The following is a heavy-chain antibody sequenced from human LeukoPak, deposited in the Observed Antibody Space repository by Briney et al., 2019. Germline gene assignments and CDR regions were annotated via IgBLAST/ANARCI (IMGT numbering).Heavy chain of an antibody. J-gene: IGHJ3*01. V-gene: IGHV3-66*01. D-gene: IGHD3-3*02. CDR2: ISGGNKT. Sequence: GGSLGLSCAVSGFTVSSKSMSWVRQAPGKGLEWVALISGGNKTYFADFADSVKDRFTISRDTSKNTLSLQMNSLRVEDTSIYYCARESSLAHAFSVWGQGTMVTVSS. CDR3: ARESSLAHAFSV. CDR1: GFTVSSKS.